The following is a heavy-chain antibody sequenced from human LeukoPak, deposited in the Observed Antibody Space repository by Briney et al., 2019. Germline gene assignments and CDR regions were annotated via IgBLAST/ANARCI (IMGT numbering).Heavy chain of an antibody. CDR3: ARDSWLELRDYYYYMDV. J-gene: IGHJ6*03. D-gene: IGHD1-7*01. CDR1: GFTFSSYS. CDR2: ISYDGSNK. Sequence: GGSLRLSCAASGFTFSSYSMNWVRQAPGKGLEWVAVISYDGSNKYYADSVKGRFTISRDNSKNTLYLQMNSLRAEDTAVYYCARDSWLELRDYYYYMDVWGKGTTVTVSS. V-gene: IGHV3-30*05.